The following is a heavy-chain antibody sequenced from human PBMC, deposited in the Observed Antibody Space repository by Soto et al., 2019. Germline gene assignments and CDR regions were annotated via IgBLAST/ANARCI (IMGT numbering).Heavy chain of an antibody. CDR2: ITDTGGDA. V-gene: IGHV3-23*01. Sequence: GGSLRLSCVASGLTFGSRAMSWVRQSPGEGLEWVSTITDTGGDAKYADSVRGRFAVSRDNSKNTLYLQMNSLRAEDTAVYYCAKSTGVLSGYYYYGMDVWGQGTTVTVSS. CDR3: AKSTGVLSGYYYYGMDV. J-gene: IGHJ6*02. D-gene: IGHD2-8*02. CDR1: GLTFGSRA.